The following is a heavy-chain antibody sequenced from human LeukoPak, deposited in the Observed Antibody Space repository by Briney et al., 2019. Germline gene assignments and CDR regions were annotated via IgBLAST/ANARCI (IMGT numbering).Heavy chain of an antibody. J-gene: IGHJ3*02. D-gene: IGHD3-10*01. CDR3: AKVLLWFGELFNDAFDI. V-gene: IGHV3-9*01. CDR1: GFTFDDYA. CDR2: ISWNSGSI. Sequence: PGGSLRLSCAASGFTFDDYAMHWVRQAPGKGLEWVSGISWNSGSIGYADSVKGRFTISRDNAKNSLYLQMNSLRAEDTALYYCAKVLLWFGELFNDAFDIWGQGTMVTVSS.